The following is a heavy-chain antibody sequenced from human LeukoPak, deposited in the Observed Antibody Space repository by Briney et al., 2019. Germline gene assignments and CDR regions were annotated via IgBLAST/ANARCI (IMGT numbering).Heavy chain of an antibody. V-gene: IGHV4-59*01. CDR1: GGSISSYF. Sequence: SETLSLTCSVSGGSISSYFWSWIRQPPGKGLEWTGYVYYSGSTNYNPSLKSRVTISVDTSKKQFSLKLSSATAADTAVYYCARVLDLSKRGLDAFDIWGQGTMVTVSS. D-gene: IGHD3-16*01. CDR2: VYYSGST. CDR3: ARVLDLSKRGLDAFDI. J-gene: IGHJ3*02.